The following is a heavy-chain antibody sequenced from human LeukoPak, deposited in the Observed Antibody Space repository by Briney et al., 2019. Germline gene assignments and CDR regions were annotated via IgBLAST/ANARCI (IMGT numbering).Heavy chain of an antibody. J-gene: IGHJ4*02. CDR2: IRYDGSNK. CDR3: AKDLGQLWFFDY. CDR1: GFTFSSYG. D-gene: IGHD5-18*01. Sequence: PGGSLRLSCAASGFTFSSYGMHWVRQAPGKGLEWVAFIRYDGSNKYYADSVKGRFTISRDNSKNTLYLQMNSLRAEDTAVYYCAKDLGQLWFFDYWGQGTLVTVSS. V-gene: IGHV3-30*02.